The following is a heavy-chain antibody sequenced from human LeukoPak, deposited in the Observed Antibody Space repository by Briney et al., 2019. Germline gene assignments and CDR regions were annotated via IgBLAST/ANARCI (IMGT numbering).Heavy chain of an antibody. D-gene: IGHD6-13*01. J-gene: IGHJ6*02. CDR1: GFTFSSYA. CDR2: ISYDGSNK. Sequence: PGGSLRLSCAASGFTFSSYAMHWVREAPGKGLEGVAVISYDGSNKYYADSVKGRFTISRDNSKNTLYLQMNSLRAEDTAVYYCARETYSSSWYYYYYGMDVWGQGTTVTVSS. CDR3: ARETYSSSWYYYYYGMDV. V-gene: IGHV3-30*04.